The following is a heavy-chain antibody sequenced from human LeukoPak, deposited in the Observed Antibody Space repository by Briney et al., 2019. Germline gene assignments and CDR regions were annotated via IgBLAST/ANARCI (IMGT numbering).Heavy chain of an antibody. Sequence: SETLSLTCTVSGGSISSGDYYWSWIRQPPGKGLEWIGYIYYSGSTYYNPSLKSRVTISVDTSKNQFSLKLSSVTAADTAVYYCARVDTAMVTFDYWGQGNLVTVSS. CDR1: GGSISSGDYY. CDR3: ARVDTAMVTFDY. J-gene: IGHJ4*02. CDR2: IYYSGST. V-gene: IGHV4-30-4*01. D-gene: IGHD5-18*01.